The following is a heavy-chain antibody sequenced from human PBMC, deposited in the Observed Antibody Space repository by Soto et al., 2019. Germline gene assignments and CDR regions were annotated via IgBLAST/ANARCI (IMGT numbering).Heavy chain of an antibody. Sequence: QVQVVESGGGVVQPGRSLRLSCAASGFTFSSYAMHWVRQAPGKGLEWVAVISYDGSNKYYADSVKGRFTISRDNSKNTLYLQMNSLRSEDTAVYYCARKGLYYFAAGSYLYVWGQGTTVTVSS. CDR3: ARKGLYYFAAGSYLYV. J-gene: IGHJ6*02. CDR2: ISYDGSNK. V-gene: IGHV3-30-3*01. D-gene: IGHD3-10*01. CDR1: GFTFSSYA.